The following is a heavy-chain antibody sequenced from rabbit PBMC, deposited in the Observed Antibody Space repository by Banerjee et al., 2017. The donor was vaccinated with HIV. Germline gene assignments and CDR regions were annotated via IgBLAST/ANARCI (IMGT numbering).Heavy chain of an antibody. D-gene: IGHD6-1*01. CDR2: IDPVFGST. Sequence: QEQLKESGGGLVQPGGSLTLSCEASGFDVGPYYMTWVRQAPGKGLEWIGYIDPVFGSTYYASWVNGRFTISRTSSTTVTLQMTSLTAADTATYFCARSVGGYGYALNLWGQGTLVTVS. J-gene: IGHJ4*01. V-gene: IGHV1S39*01. CDR3: ARSVGGYGYALNL. CDR1: GFDVGPYY.